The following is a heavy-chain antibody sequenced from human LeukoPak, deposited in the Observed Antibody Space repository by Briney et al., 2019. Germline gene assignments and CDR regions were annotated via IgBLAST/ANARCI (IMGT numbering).Heavy chain of an antibody. CDR3: ARGGIAARPFRQRDFQH. CDR1: GGSISSSSYY. J-gene: IGHJ1*01. Sequence: PSETLSLTCTVSGGSISSSSYYWGWIRQPPGKGLEWIGEINHSGSTNYNPSLKSRVTISVDTSKNQFSLKLSSVTAADTAVYYCARGGIAARPFRQRDFQHWGQGTLVTVSS. V-gene: IGHV4-39*07. D-gene: IGHD6-6*01. CDR2: INHSGST.